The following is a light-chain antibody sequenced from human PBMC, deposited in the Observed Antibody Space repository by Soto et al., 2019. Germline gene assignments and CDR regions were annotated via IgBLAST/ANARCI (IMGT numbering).Light chain of an antibody. J-gene: IGKJ1*01. CDR3: QHHET. Sequence: DIRITQSPSTLSASVGDRVTITCRASQGISSWLAWYQQKAGKAPKLLIYKASTLQSGVPSRFSGGGSGTEWTLTISSLQPDDFATYYCQHHETFGQGTKVEVK. CDR2: KAS. CDR1: QGISSW. V-gene: IGKV1-5*03.